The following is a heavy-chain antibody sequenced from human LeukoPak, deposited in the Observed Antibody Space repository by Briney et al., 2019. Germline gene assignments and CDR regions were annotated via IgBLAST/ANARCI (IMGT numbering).Heavy chain of an antibody. D-gene: IGHD3-22*01. Sequence: KPSETLSLTYSVSGGSISSLYWIWIGQPAGKGLEWIGRIYTSGSTNYNPSLKSRVTMSVDTSKNLFSLKLSSVTAADTAVYYCARDGYLYESSGYYYGVYFDYWGQGTLVTVSS. CDR1: GGSISSLY. V-gene: IGHV4-4*07. J-gene: IGHJ4*02. CDR2: IYTSGST. CDR3: ARDGYLYESSGYYYGVYFDY.